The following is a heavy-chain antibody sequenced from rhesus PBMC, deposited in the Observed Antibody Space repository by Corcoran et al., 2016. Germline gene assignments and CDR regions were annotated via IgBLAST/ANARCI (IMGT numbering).Heavy chain of an antibody. CDR3: AKGGSEFFDS. CDR2: ISGSNWNT. J-gene: IGHJ4*01. V-gene: IGHV4-173*01. Sequence: QLQLQESGPGLVRASETLSLTCAVSDASISRNWWSWFRHSPGKGLEWIGRISGSNWNTNYNPSLKSRVIISTDTSKNQFSLNLRSVTAADTAVYHCAKGGSEFFDSWGQGVLVTVSS. CDR1: DASISRNW.